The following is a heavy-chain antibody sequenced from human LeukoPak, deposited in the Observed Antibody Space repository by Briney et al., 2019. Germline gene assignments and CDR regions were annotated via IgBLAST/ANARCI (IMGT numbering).Heavy chain of an antibody. D-gene: IGHD6-19*01. V-gene: IGHV1-18*04. CDR3: AIDTGYSSGWPLFDY. CDR2: ISAYNGNT. Sequence: ASVKVSCKASGYTFTSYGISWVRQAPGQGLEWMGWISAYNGNTNYAQKLQGRVTMTTDTSTSTAYMELRSLRSDVTAVYYCAIDTGYSSGWPLFDYWGQGTLVTVSS. J-gene: IGHJ4*02. CDR1: GYTFTSYG.